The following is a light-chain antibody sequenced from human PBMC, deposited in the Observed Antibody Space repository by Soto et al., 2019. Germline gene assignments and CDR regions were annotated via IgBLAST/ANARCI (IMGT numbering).Light chain of an antibody. J-gene: IGKJ4*01. Sequence: EIVLTQSPVTLSLSPGEGATLSCMASQTVSSNFLAWYQEKPGQGPRLLIYGASTRATGIPDRFSGSGSGTDFTLTISRLDPEDFAVYYCRQYGRSLEFAVGGGTKVDIK. V-gene: IGKV3-20*01. CDR3: RQYGRSLEFA. CDR2: GAS. CDR1: QTVSSNF.